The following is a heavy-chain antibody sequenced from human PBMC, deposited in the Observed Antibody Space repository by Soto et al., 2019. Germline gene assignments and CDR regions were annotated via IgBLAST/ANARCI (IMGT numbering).Heavy chain of an antibody. CDR3: ARYCSGGSCYSRGTSPVH. CDR2: VKSSGGGA. Sequence: ASVKVSCKTYGYIFTDYCIHWVRQAPGQGLEWMGLVKSSGGGAVYAQDFQGRVTMTTDTSTSTAYMEVSSLRSEDTAVYYCARYCSGGSCYSRGTSPVHWGQGTLVPVSS. V-gene: IGHV1-46*01. CDR1: GYIFTDYC. D-gene: IGHD2-15*01. J-gene: IGHJ4*02.